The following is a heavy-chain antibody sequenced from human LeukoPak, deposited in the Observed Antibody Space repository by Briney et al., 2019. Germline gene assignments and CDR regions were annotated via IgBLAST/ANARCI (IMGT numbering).Heavy chain of an antibody. J-gene: IGHJ5*02. D-gene: IGHD4-17*01. Sequence: SETLYLTCTVSGGSISSYYWSWIRQPPGKGLEWIGYIYYSGSTNYNPSLKSRVTISVDTSKNQFSLKLSSVTAADTAVYYCARGDYELSDGFDPWGQGTLVTVSS. CDR2: IYYSGST. V-gene: IGHV4-59*01. CDR3: ARGDYELSDGFDP. CDR1: GGSISSYY.